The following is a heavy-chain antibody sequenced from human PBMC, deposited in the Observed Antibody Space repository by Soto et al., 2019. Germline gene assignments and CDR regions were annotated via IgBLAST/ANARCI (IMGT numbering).Heavy chain of an antibody. CDR2: IYYDGRNK. V-gene: IGHV3-33*01. CDR3: ARDLGELWPSVGGY. CDR1: GFIFNTYG. Sequence: QVQLVESGGGVVQPGRSLRLSCAASGFIFNTYGMHWVRQAPGKGLEWVAVIYYDGRNKYYADSVKGRFTISRDNSKNTLNLQMNSLRVEGTAVYYCARDLGELWPSVGGYWGQGTLVTVSS. J-gene: IGHJ4*02. D-gene: IGHD1-26*01.